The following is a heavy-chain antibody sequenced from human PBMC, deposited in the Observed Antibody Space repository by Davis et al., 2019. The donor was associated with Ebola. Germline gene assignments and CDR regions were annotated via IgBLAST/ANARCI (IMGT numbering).Heavy chain of an antibody. D-gene: IGHD3-3*01. Sequence: GSLRLSCTVSGGSISSYYWSWIRQPPGKGLEWIGYIYYSGITNYNPSLKSRVTTSVDTSKNQFSLKLSSVNAADTAVYYCARVDYDFWSGYYTGNWFDPWGQGTLVTVSS. CDR2: IYYSGIT. CDR1: GGSISSYY. V-gene: IGHV4-59*01. J-gene: IGHJ5*02. CDR3: ARVDYDFWSGYYTGNWFDP.